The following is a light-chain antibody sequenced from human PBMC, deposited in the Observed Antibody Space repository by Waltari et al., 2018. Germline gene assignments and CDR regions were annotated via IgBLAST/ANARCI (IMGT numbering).Light chain of an antibody. J-gene: IGKJ4*01. CDR2: ATS. CDR1: RSVIGY. CDR3: QQSHSSPLT. V-gene: IGKV1-39*01. Sequence: DVQMTQSPSSLSASIGDRVTITCRASRSVIGYLNWYQQTPGKAPKFLIYATSTLQSGVPSRFSGSGSETDYTLTISSLQPEDFATYYCQQSHSSPLTFGGGTNVEIK.